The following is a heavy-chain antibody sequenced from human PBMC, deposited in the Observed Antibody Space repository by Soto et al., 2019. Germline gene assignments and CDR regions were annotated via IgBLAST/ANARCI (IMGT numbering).Heavy chain of an antibody. J-gene: IGHJ3*01. Sequence: QVQLVESGGGVVQPGRYLRLSGAASGFTFNSYGMHWVRQGTGKGLEGVAFISYASTKTYYADAVKGRFTISRDNSNCALYVNMNIPTSQDMAFNYFAASCSAWIELHNYSSDVRGEGAVVTISS. D-gene: IGHD5-18*01. CDR1: GFTFNSYG. CDR3: AASCSAWIELHNYSSDV. V-gene: IGHV3-30*03. CDR2: ISYASTKT.